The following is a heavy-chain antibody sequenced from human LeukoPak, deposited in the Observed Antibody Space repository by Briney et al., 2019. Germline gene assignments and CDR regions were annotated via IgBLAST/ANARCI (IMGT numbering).Heavy chain of an antibody. CDR1: GFTFSSYS. CDR3: ARGTSIVVAGAHFDY. CDR2: ISSSSSTI. V-gene: IGHV3-48*01. J-gene: IGHJ4*02. Sequence: GGSLRLSCAASGFTFSSYSMNWVRQAPGKGLEWVSYISSSSSTIYYADSVKGRFTISRDNAKNSLYLQMNSLRAEDTAVYYCARGTSIVVAGAHFDYWGQGTLVTVSS. D-gene: IGHD6-19*01.